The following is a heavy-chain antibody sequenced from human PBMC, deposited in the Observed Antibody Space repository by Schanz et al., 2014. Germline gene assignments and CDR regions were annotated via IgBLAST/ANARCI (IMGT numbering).Heavy chain of an antibody. CDR1: GFTFSTHA. D-gene: IGHD1-1*01. CDR3: TRDVRLDRRGNWFDT. CDR2: ISYGTSYI. Sequence: EVQLLESGGGLVQPGGSLRLSCAASGFTFSTHAMHWVRQAPGKGLEWVSSISYGTSYIYYAESVKGRFTISRDNAKNTLYLQMNSLRAEDTAVYYCTRDVRLDRRGNWFDTWGQGALVTVSS. V-gene: IGHV3-21*04. J-gene: IGHJ5*02.